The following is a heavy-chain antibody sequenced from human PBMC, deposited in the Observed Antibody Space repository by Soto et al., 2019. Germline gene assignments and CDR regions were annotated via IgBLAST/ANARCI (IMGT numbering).Heavy chain of an antibody. J-gene: IGHJ6*02. CDR3: ARLLYDFWGGYYYYGMDV. D-gene: IGHD3-3*01. V-gene: IGHV4-39*01. Sequence: SETLSLTCTVSGGSISSSSYYWGWIRQPPGKGLEWIGSIYYSGSTYYNPSLKSRVTISVDTSKNQFSLKLSSVTAADTAVYYCARLLYDFWGGYYYYGMDVWDQGTTVTVSS. CDR2: IYYSGST. CDR1: GGSISSSSYY.